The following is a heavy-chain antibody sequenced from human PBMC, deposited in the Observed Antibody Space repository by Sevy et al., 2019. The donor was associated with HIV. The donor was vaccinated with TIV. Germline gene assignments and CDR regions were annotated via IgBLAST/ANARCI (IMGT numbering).Heavy chain of an antibody. V-gene: IGHV3-48*02. Sequence: GGSLRLSCAASGFSFSQYSMNWVRQAPGKGLEWLSYISGSSGTLYYAGSVKGRFTISRDNAKNSVYLQMNSLRDEDSAVYYCARVVLYYDANYCDFWGQGALVTVSS. D-gene: IGHD3-22*01. CDR2: ISGSSGTL. CDR1: GFSFSQYS. CDR3: ARVVLYYDANYCDF. J-gene: IGHJ4*02.